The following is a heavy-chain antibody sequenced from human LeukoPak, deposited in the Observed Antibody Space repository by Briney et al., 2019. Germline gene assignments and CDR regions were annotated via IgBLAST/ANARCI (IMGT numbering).Heavy chain of an antibody. CDR2: IYYSGST. J-gene: IGHJ6*03. Sequence: PSETLSLTCTVSGGSISSYYWSWIRQPPGKGLEWIGYIYYSGSTNYNPSLKSRVTISVDTSKNQFSLKLSSVTAADTAVYYCARAPYDFWSGKPYYMDVWGKGTTVTVSS. CDR1: GGSISSYY. CDR3: ARAPYDFWSGKPYYMDV. V-gene: IGHV4-59*01. D-gene: IGHD3-3*01.